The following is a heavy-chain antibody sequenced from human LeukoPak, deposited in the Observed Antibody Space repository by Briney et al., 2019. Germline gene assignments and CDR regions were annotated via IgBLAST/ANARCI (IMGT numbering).Heavy chain of an antibody. Sequence: HSGGSLRLSCAASGFTFGSYAMSWVRQTPGKSQEWVSITNGGVTTYYADSVRGRFTISRDNSKDLLYLQMDSLRAEDTAVYYCVKLSSGSGSSFGFDSWGLGTLVTVSS. CDR2: TNGGVTT. D-gene: IGHD6-13*01. V-gene: IGHV3-23*01. CDR1: GFTFGSYA. CDR3: VKLSSGSGSSFGFDS. J-gene: IGHJ4*02.